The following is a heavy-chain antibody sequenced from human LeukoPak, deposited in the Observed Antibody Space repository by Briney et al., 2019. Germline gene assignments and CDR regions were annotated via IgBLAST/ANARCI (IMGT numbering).Heavy chain of an antibody. CDR1: GFTFSSYS. V-gene: IGHV3-21*04. CDR3: AKKKVPTYYYDSSGYLADY. Sequence: GGSLRLSCAASGFTFSSYSMNWVRQAPGKGLEWVSSISSSSSYIYYADSVKGRFTISRDNAKNSLYLQMNSLRAEDTAVYYCAKKKVPTYYYDSSGYLADYWGQGTLVTVSS. J-gene: IGHJ4*02. D-gene: IGHD3-22*01. CDR2: ISSSSSYI.